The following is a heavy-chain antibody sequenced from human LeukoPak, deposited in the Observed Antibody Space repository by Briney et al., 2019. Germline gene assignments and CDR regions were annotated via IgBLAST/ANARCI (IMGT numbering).Heavy chain of an antibody. Sequence: SETLSLTCTVSGGSISSYYWSWIRQPPGKGLEWIGYIYYSGSTNYNPSLKSRVTISVDTSKNQFSLKLSSVTAADTAVYYCARARGYDYVWGSYRIPFDYWGQGTLVTVSS. D-gene: IGHD3-16*02. CDR2: IYYSGST. CDR1: GGSISSYY. J-gene: IGHJ4*02. CDR3: ARARGYDYVWGSYRIPFDY. V-gene: IGHV4-59*01.